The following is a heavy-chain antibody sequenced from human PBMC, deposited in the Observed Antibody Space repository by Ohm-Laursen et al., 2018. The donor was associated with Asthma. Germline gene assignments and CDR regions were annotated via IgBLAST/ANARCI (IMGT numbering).Heavy chain of an antibody. CDR2: IWYDGSNK. V-gene: IGHV3-33*01. J-gene: IGHJ4*02. CDR3: ARCHKKVDHEGAY. D-gene: IGHD1-14*01. CDR1: GFTFSSYG. Sequence: SSLRLSCTASGFTFSSYGMHWVRQAPGKGLEWVAVIWYDGSNKYYADSVKGRFTISRDNSKNTLYLQMNSLRVEDTAVYYCARCHKKVDHEGAYWGQGILVTVSS.